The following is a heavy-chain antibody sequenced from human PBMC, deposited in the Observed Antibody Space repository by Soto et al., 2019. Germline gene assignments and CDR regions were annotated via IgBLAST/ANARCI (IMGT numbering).Heavy chain of an antibody. CDR1: GDSVSSNSSA. CDR2: TYYRSKWYN. Sequence: SQTLSLTCAISGDSVSSNSSAWNCISQSPSRGLEWLGRTYYRSKWYNDYAVSVKSRITINPDTSKNQFSLQLNSVTPEDTAVYYCARCSGAPDYYYYYGMDVWGQGTTVTVSS. D-gene: IGHD6-25*01. CDR3: ARCSGAPDYYYYYGMDV. V-gene: IGHV6-1*01. J-gene: IGHJ6*02.